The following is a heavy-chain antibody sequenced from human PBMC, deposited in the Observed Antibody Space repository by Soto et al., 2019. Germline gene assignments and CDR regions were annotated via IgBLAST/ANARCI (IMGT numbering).Heavy chain of an antibody. CDR3: ARGQQQLVPGTFDI. CDR2: IYHSGST. J-gene: IGHJ3*02. Sequence: PSETLSLTCAVSGGSISSSNWWSWVRQPPGKGLEWIGEIYHSGSTNYNPSLKSRVTISVDRSKNQFSLKLSSVTAADTAVYYCARGQQQLVPGTFDIWGQGTMVTVSS. V-gene: IGHV4-4*02. CDR1: GGSISSSNW. D-gene: IGHD6-13*01.